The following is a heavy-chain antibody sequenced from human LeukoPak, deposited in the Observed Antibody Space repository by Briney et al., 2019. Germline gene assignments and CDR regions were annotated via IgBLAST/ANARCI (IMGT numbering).Heavy chain of an antibody. CDR2: IYTSGST. Sequence: PSQTLSLTCTVSGGSISSGSYYWSWIRQPAGKGLESIGRIYTSGSTNYNPSLKSRVTISVDTSKNQFSLKLSSVTAADTAVYYCARGRIVGESYFDYWGQGTLVPVSS. J-gene: IGHJ4*02. V-gene: IGHV4-61*02. CDR3: ARGRIVGESYFDY. CDR1: GGSISSGSYY. D-gene: IGHD3-10*01.